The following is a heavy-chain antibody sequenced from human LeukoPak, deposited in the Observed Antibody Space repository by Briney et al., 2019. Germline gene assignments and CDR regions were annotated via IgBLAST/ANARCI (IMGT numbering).Heavy chain of an antibody. CDR3: AKDLTRQGSTVPYFDY. V-gene: IGHV3-23*01. Sequence: GGSLRLSCAASGFTFSSYAVSWVRQAPGRGLEWVSAISGSGGSTYYADSVKGRFTISRDNPKNTLYLQMNSLRAEDTAVYYCAKDLTRQGSTVPYFDYWGQGTLVTVSS. CDR2: ISGSGGST. CDR1: GFTFSSYA. D-gene: IGHD4-11*01. J-gene: IGHJ4*02.